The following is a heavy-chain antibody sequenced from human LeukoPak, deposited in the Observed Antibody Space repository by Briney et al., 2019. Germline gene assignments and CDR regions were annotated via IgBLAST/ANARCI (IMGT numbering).Heavy chain of an antibody. CDR3: ARHRPYSSGWRHFDY. V-gene: IGHV5-51*01. CDR2: IYPGDSDT. D-gene: IGHD6-19*01. J-gene: IGHJ4*02. Sequence: ESLKISCKGSGYSFSSYWIGWVRQMPGKGLEWMGIIYPGDSDTRYSPSFQGQVTISADKSISTAYLQWSSLKASDTAMYYCARHRPYSSGWRHFDYWGQGTLVTVSS. CDR1: GYSFSSYW.